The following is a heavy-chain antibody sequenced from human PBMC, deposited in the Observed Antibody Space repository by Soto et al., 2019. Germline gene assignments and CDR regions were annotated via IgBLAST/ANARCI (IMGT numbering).Heavy chain of an antibody. CDR3: ARAAAGINWFDP. J-gene: IGHJ5*02. CDR2: IYYSGST. Sequence: ASETLSLTCTVSGGSISSGDYYWSWIRQPPGKGLEWIGYIYYSGSTYYNPSLKSRVTISVDTSKNQFSLKLSSVTAADTAVYYCARAAAGINWFDPWGQGTLVTVSS. CDR1: GGSISSGDYY. V-gene: IGHV4-30-4*01. D-gene: IGHD6-13*01.